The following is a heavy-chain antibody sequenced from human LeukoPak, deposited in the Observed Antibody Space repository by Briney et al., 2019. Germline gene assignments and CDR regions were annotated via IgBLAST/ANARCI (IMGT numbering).Heavy chain of an antibody. CDR2: AHSSGTT. D-gene: IGHD3-10*01. CDR3: ARGRGLLLWFGELFDY. V-gene: IGHV4-59*12. J-gene: IGHJ4*02. CDR1: GASIRSSY. Sequence: SETLSLTCTVSGASIRSSYWSWIRQPPGKGLEWIGFAHSSGTTNYNPSLKSRVTISVDTSKNQFSLKLSSVTAADTAVYYCARGRGLLLWFGELFDYWGQGTLVTVSS.